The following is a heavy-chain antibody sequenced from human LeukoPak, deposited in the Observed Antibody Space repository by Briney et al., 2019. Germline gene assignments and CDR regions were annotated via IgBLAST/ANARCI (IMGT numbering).Heavy chain of an antibody. CDR3: ARLYYYYYYMDV. CDR2: IYYSGST. V-gene: IGHV4-39*01. Sequence: SETLPLTCTVSGGSISSSSYYWGWIRRPPGKGLEWIGTIYYSGSTYYSPSLKSRVTISVDTSQNQFSLTVNSVTAADTAVYYCARLYYYYYYMDVWGKGTTVTVSS. CDR1: GGSISSSSYY. J-gene: IGHJ6*03.